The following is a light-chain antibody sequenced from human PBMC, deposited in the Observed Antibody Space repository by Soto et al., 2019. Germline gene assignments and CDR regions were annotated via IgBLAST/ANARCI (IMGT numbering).Light chain of an antibody. J-gene: IGKJ5*01. CDR1: QSFSSSY. CDR2: GAS. Sequence: EIVLTQSPGTLSLSPGERATLSCRASQSFSSSYLAWYQQKPGQAPRLLIYGASSRATGIPDRFSGSGSRTDFTLTISRLEPEDFAVYYCQQYGTSITFGQGTRLE. V-gene: IGKV3-20*01. CDR3: QQYGTSIT.